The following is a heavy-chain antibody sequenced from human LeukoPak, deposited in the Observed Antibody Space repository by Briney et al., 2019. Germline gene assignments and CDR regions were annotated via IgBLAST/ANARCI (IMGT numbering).Heavy chain of an antibody. CDR2: ISAYNGNT. CDR3: ARDHNGGITIFGVVSFDY. D-gene: IGHD3-3*01. V-gene: IGHV1-18*01. Sequence: ASVKVSCKASGYTFTIYGISWVRQAPGQGLEWMGWISAYNGNTNYAQKLQGRVTMTTDTSTSTAYMELRSLRSDDTAVYYCARDHNGGITIFGVVSFDYWGQGTLVTVSS. CDR1: GYTFTIYG. J-gene: IGHJ4*02.